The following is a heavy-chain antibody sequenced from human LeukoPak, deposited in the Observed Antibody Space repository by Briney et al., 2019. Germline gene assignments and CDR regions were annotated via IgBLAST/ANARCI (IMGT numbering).Heavy chain of an antibody. CDR3: AKGSASGWSYYAKVMDV. V-gene: IGHV3-23*01. D-gene: IGHD1-26*01. CDR1: GFTFSSYA. Sequence: GGSLRLSCAASGFTFSSYAMSWVRQAPGKGLEWVSAISGSGGSTYYADSVKGRFTISRDNSKNTLYLQMNSLRAEDTAVYYCAKGSASGWSYYAKVMDVWGKGTTVTVSS. J-gene: IGHJ6*03. CDR2: ISGSGGST.